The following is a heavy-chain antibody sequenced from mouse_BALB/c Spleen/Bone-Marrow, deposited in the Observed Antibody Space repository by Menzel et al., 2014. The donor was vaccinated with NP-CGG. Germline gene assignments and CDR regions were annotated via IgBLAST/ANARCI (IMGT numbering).Heavy chain of an antibody. CDR3: ARHGNYYAMDY. D-gene: IGHD1-1*02. CDR1: EYEFPSHD. V-gene: IGHV5-2*01. Sequence: DVMLVESGGGLVQPGESLKLSCESNEYEFPSHDMSWVRKTPEKRLELVAAITSDGGSTYYPDTMERRFIISRDNTKKTLYLQMSGLRSEDTALNYCARHGNYYAMDYWGQGTSVTVSS. J-gene: IGHJ4*01. CDR2: ITSDGGST.